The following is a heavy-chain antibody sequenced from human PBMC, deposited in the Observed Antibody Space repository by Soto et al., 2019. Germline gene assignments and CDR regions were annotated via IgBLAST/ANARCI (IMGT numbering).Heavy chain of an antibody. Sequence: EKLSVTCTVSGGSISSYYWSWIRLPAGKGLEWIGRIYTSGSTNYNPSLKSRVTMSVDTSKNQFSLKLSSVTAADTAVYDCERDEAAMEYCSGGRRYSGLAVGGQLTTGFVS. CDR1: GGSISSYY. V-gene: IGHV4-4*07. D-gene: IGHD2-15*01. J-gene: IGHJ6*02. CDR3: ERDEAAMEYCSGGRRYSGLAV. CDR2: IYTSGST.